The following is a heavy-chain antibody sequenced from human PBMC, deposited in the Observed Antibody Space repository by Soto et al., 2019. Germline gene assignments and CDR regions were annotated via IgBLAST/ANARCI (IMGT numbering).Heavy chain of an antibody. J-gene: IGHJ5*02. Sequence: GGSLRLSCAASGFTFSSYSMNWVRQAPGKGLEWVSYISSSSSTIYYADSLKGRFTISRDNAKNSLYLQMNSLGDEDTAVYYCARDEGSSGYLNWFDPWGQGTLVTVSS. V-gene: IGHV3-48*02. CDR1: GFTFSSYS. CDR2: ISSSSSTI. CDR3: ARDEGSSGYLNWFDP. D-gene: IGHD3-22*01.